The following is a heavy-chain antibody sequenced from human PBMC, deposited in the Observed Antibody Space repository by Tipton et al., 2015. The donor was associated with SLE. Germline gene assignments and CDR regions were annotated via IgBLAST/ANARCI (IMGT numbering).Heavy chain of an antibody. D-gene: IGHD1-26*01. Sequence: SGFTFSSYSMNWVRQAPGKGLEWVSSISSSSSYIYYADSVKGRFTISRDNAKNSLYLQMNSLRAEDTAVYYCARAIGVGATEAFDIWGQGTMVTVSS. J-gene: IGHJ3*02. CDR1: GFTFSSYS. V-gene: IGHV3-21*01. CDR3: ARAIGVGATEAFDI. CDR2: ISSSSSYI.